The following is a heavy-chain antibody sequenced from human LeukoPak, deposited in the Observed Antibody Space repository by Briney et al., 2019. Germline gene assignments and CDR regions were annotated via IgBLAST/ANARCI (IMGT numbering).Heavy chain of an antibody. V-gene: IGHV4-59*01. J-gene: IGHJ3*02. CDR1: GGSISSYY. Sequence: SETLSLTCTVSGGSISSYYWSWIRQPPGKGLEWIGYIYYSGSTNYNPSLKSRVTISVDTSKNQFSLKLSSVTAADTAVYYCGRFGELGLRAFDIWGQGTMVTVSS. CDR3: GRFGELGLRAFDI. D-gene: IGHD3-10*01. CDR2: IYYSGST.